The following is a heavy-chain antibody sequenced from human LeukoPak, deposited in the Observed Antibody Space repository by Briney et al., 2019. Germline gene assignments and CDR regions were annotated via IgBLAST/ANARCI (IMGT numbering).Heavy chain of an antibody. CDR3: ARGDYGEPFDY. CDR2: IYYSGST. CDR1: GGSIGSYY. Sequence: SETLSLTCTVSGGSIGSYYWSWIRQPPGKGLEWIGYIYYSGSTNYNPSLKSRVTISVDTSKNQFSLKLSSVTAADTAAYYCARGDYGEPFDYWGQEPWSPSPQ. J-gene: IGHJ4*01. D-gene: IGHD4-17*01. V-gene: IGHV4-59*01.